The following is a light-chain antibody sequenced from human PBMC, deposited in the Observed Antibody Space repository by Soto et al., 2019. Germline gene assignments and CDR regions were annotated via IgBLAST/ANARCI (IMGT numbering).Light chain of an antibody. V-gene: IGKV3-20*01. CDR1: QSVSSNY. Sequence: EIVLTQSPGTLSLSPGERATLSCRASQSVSSNYLSWYQQKPDQAPRLIIYGASRRATGLPDWFSGYGSGTDFPLTISRLEPEDFAVYYCQQYGSSPHTFGGGTKVEIK. J-gene: IGKJ4*01. CDR2: GAS. CDR3: QQYGSSPHT.